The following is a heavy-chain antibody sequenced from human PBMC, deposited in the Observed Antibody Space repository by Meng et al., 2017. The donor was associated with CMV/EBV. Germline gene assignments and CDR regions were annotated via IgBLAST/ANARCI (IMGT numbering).Heavy chain of an antibody. Sequence: GESLKISRAASGFTFSSYEMNWVRQAPGKGLGWVSYISSSGSTIYYADSVKGRFTISRDNAKNSLYLQMNSLRAEDTAVYYCAREGGFGVVIRDYYYYGMDVWGQGPTVTVSS. CDR2: ISSSGSTI. CDR1: GFTFSSYE. V-gene: IGHV3-48*03. CDR3: AREGGFGVVIRDYYYYGMDV. D-gene: IGHD3-3*01. J-gene: IGHJ6*02.